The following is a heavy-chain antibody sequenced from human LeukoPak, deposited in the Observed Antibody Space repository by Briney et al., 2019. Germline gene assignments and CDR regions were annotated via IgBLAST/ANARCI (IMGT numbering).Heavy chain of an antibody. Sequence: GGSLRLSCAASGFTFSSYWMSWVRQAPGKGLEWVANIKQDGSEKYYVDSVKGRFTISRDNAKNSLYLQMNSLRAEDTAVYYCASGGYDPYYYYYMDVWGKGTTVTISS. J-gene: IGHJ6*03. CDR1: GFTFSSYW. CDR2: IKQDGSEK. V-gene: IGHV3-7*01. D-gene: IGHD5-12*01. CDR3: ASGGYDPYYYYYMDV.